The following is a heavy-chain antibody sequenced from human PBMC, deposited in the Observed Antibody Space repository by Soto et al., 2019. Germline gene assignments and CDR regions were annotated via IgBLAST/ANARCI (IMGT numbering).Heavy chain of an antibody. CDR1: GFTVTNKY. J-gene: IGHJ2*01. CDR3: ARVDYGDYGWYFDL. V-gene: IGHV3-53*01. CDR2: IYSGGST. Sequence: EVQLVESGGGLIQPGGSLRLSCAASGFTVTNKYMTWVRQAPGKGLEWVSVIYSGGSTSYAGSVKGRFTISRANSKAILYPQMNSLSAEDTAVYYCARVDYGDYGWYFDLWGRGTLVTVSS. D-gene: IGHD4-17*01.